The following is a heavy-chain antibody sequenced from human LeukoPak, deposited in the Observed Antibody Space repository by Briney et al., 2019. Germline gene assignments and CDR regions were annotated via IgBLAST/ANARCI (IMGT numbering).Heavy chain of an antibody. CDR3: AGDVLVSGGSYYHGF. J-gene: IGHJ4*02. CDR1: GYALTELS. CDR2: VDPKDGET. D-gene: IGHD3-10*01. Sequence: ASVKVSCKVSGYALTELSIHWVRQAPGKGVEWMGGVDPKDGETIYAQNFQDRVTVTDDRYTDTSYMELSGLTSEDTALYYCAGDVLVSGGSYYHGFWGQGTLVTVSS. V-gene: IGHV1-24*01.